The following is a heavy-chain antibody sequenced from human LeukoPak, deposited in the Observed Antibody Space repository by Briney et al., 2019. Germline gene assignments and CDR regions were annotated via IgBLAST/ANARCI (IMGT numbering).Heavy chain of an antibody. Sequence: GGSLRLSCAASGFTFSSYSMNWVRQAPGKGLEWVSSISSSSSYIYYADSVKGRFTISRDNAKDSLYLQMNSLRAEDTAVYYCARDNIPPGSVVVVAATGGHYYGMDVWGQGTTVTVSS. CDR1: GFTFSSYS. CDR3: ARDNIPPGSVVVVAATGGHYYGMDV. V-gene: IGHV3-21*01. CDR2: ISSSSSYI. D-gene: IGHD2-15*01. J-gene: IGHJ6*02.